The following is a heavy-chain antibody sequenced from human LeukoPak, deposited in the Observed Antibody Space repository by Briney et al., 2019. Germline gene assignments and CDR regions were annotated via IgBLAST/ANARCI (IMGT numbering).Heavy chain of an antibody. Sequence: GGSLRLSCAASGFTFRSYSMNWVRQAPGKGLEWVSYISSRSSTIYYADSVKGRFTISRDNAKNSLYLQMNSLRAEDTAVYYCATGSYGSGSHTGYYFDYWGQGTLVTVSS. V-gene: IGHV3-48*01. D-gene: IGHD3-10*01. CDR1: GFTFRSYS. CDR3: ATGSYGSGSHTGYYFDY. J-gene: IGHJ4*02. CDR2: ISSRSSTI.